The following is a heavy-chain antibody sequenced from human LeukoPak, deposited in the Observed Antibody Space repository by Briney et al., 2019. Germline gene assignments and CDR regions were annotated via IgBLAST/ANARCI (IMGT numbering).Heavy chain of an antibody. V-gene: IGHV3-7*03. CDR2: IIQDGSEK. J-gene: IGHJ4*02. CDR3: ARQGDTAMVLNYFDY. D-gene: IGHD5-18*01. CDR1: GFTFSSYW. Sequence: GGSLRLSCAASGFTFSSYWMSWVRQAPGKGLEWVANIIQDGSEKYYVDSVKGRFTISRDNAKNSLYLQMNSLRAEDTAVYYCARQGDTAMVLNYFDYWGQGTLVTVSS.